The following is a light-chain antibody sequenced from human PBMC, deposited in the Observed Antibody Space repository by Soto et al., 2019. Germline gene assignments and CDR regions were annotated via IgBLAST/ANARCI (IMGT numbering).Light chain of an antibody. CDR1: QSVSSD. CDR3: QQFNYWPWT. J-gene: IGKJ1*01. CDR2: GAS. V-gene: IGKV3-15*01. Sequence: EIVMTQSPATLSVSPGEGATLSCRASQSVSSDLAWYQQKPGQAPRLLIYGASTRAAGFSARFSGSGSGSEVTLTISSLQFEDLAVYYCQQFNYWPWTCGQGTKLEIK.